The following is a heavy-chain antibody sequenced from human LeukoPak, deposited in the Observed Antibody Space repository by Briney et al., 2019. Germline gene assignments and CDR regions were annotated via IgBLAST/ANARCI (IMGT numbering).Heavy chain of an antibody. CDR3: ARDGLIVGAASPFGY. CDR1: GFTFSSYS. CDR2: ISSSSSYI. D-gene: IGHD1-26*01. Sequence: PGGSLRLSCAASGFTFSSYSMNWVRQAPGKGLEWVSSISSSSSYIYYADSVKGRFTISRDNAKNSLYLQMNSLRAEDTAVYYCARDGLIVGAASPFGYWGQGTLVTVSS. V-gene: IGHV3-21*01. J-gene: IGHJ4*02.